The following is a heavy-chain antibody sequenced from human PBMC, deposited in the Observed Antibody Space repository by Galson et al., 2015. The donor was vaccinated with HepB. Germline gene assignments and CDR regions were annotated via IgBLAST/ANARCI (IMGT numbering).Heavy chain of an antibody. J-gene: IGHJ3*02. CDR2: ISGSGGST. CDR1: GFTFSSYA. Sequence: SLRLSCAASGFTFSSYAMSWVRQAPGKGLEWVSAISGSGGSTYYADSVKGRFTISRDNSKNTLYLQMNSLRAEDTAVYYCAKDPRYNWNPSDAFDIWGQGTMVTVSS. CDR3: AKDPRYNWNPSDAFDI. V-gene: IGHV3-23*01. D-gene: IGHD1-20*01.